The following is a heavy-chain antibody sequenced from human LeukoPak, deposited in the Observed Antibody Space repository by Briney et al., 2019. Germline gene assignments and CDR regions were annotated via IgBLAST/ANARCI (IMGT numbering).Heavy chain of an antibody. CDR1: GFTVSSNY. V-gene: IGHV4-31*02. CDR3: ARFYGGNSGMLPRATFDI. D-gene: IGHD4-23*01. J-gene: IGHJ3*02. Sequence: LRLSCAASGFTVSSNYMSWIRQHPGKGLEWIGYIYYSGCTYYNPSLKSRVTISVDTSKNQFSLKLSSVTAADTAVYYCARFYGGNSGMLPRATFDIWGQGTMVTVSS. CDR2: IYYSGCT.